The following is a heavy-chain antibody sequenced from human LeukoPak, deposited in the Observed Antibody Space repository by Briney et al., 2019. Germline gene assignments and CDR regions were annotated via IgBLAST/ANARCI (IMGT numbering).Heavy chain of an antibody. J-gene: IGHJ4*02. D-gene: IGHD3-3*01. CDR2: IKQDGSEK. CDR1: GFTFSSYW. V-gene: IGHV3-7*01. CDR3: ARPSAGEWFKGYFHY. Sequence: GGSLRLSCAAAGFTFSSYWMSWVRQAPGKGLEWVANIKQDGSEKYYVDSVKGRFTISRDNAKNSLYLQMNSLRAEDTAVYYCARPSAGEWFKGYFHYWGQGTLVTVSS.